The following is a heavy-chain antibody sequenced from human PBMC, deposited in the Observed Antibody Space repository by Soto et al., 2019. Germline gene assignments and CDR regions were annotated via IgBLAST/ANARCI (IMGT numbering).Heavy chain of an antibody. CDR1: GGSISSSSYY. V-gene: IGHV4-39*01. J-gene: IGHJ4*02. D-gene: IGHD1-7*01. Sequence: QLQLQESGPGLVKLSETLSLTCTVSGGSISSSSYYWGWIRQPPGKGLEWIANIYYSGNTYYNPSLKRRFTISVDTSKNQFYLKLGYVTAADTAVYFCARRTPPFLDYWDQETLVTVSS. CDR3: ARRTPPFLDY. CDR2: IYYSGNT.